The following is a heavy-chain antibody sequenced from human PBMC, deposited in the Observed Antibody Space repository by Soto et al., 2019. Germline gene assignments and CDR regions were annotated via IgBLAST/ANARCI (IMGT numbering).Heavy chain of an antibody. CDR3: AREYDRLLALYYMDV. CDR1: GFTVSSNY. Sequence: EVQLVESGGGLVQPGGSLRLSCAASGFTVSSNYMSWVRQAPGKGLEWVSVIYSGGSTYYADSVKDRLTISRDNSKNTLYLQMNSLRAEDTAVYYCAREYDRLLALYYMDVWGKGTTVTGSS. D-gene: IGHD2-2*01. J-gene: IGHJ6*03. CDR2: IYSGGST. V-gene: IGHV3-66*01.